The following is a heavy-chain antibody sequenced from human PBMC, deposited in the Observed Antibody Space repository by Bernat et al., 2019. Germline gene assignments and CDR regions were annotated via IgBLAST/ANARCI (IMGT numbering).Heavy chain of an antibody. V-gene: IGHV3-30*01. CDR3: ARVRF. D-gene: IGHD3-10*01. CDR1: GFTFSSYA. Sequence: QVQLVESGGGVVQPGRSLRLSCAASGFTFSSYAMHWVRQAPGKGLEWVAVISYDGSNKYYADSVKGQFTISRDNSKNTLYLQMNSLRAEDTAVYYCARVRFWGQGTLVTVSS. J-gene: IGHJ4*02. CDR2: ISYDGSNK.